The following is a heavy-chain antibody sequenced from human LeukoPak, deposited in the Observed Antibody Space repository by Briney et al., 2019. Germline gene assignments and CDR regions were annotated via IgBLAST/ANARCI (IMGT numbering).Heavy chain of an antibody. V-gene: IGHV3-23*01. CDR2: ISGSGGST. D-gene: IGHD3-16*01. CDR1: GFTFSTYG. CDR3: AKDREYSYVYDAFDI. J-gene: IGHJ3*02. Sequence: GGSLRLSCAGSGFTFSTYGMSWVRQAPNKGLEWLSTISGSGGSTYYADSVKGRFTISRDNSKNTLYLQMNTLRAEDTAVYYCAKDREYSYVYDAFDIWGQGTLVTVSS.